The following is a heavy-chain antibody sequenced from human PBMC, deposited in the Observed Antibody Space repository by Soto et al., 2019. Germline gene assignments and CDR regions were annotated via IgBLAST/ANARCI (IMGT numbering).Heavy chain of an antibody. V-gene: IGHV1-46*03. CDR2: INPNGGST. D-gene: IGHD6-6*01. Sequence: QVQLVQPGAEVKKPGASVKFSCKASGYIFTNFYIHWVRQAPGQGLEWIGIINPNGGSTNYAQNFQGRVTITRATSTSTVYMDLSSLGSEDTAVYYCTRGLASGDYWGQGTLITVSS. CDR1: GYIFTNFY. CDR3: TRGLASGDY. J-gene: IGHJ4*02.